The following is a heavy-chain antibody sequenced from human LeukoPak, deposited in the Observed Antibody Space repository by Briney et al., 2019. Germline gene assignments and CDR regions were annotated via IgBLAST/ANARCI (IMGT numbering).Heavy chain of an antibody. J-gene: IGHJ4*02. Sequence: HAGGSLRLSCAASGFTVSSNYMSWVRQAPGKGLEWVSVIYSGGSTYYADSVKGRFTISRDNSKNTLYLQMNSLRAEDTAVYYCAGDLRYSSSWYFDYWGQGTLVTVSS. CDR2: IYSGGST. CDR1: GFTVSSNY. D-gene: IGHD6-13*01. CDR3: AGDLRYSSSWYFDY. V-gene: IGHV3-53*01.